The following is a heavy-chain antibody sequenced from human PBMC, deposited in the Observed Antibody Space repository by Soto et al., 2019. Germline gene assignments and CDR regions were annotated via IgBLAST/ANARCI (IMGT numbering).Heavy chain of an antibody. CDR2: IYSTGNT. V-gene: IGHV4-39*01. J-gene: IGHJ6*02. D-gene: IGHD6-13*01. Sequence: SETLSVTCTVSGDSIRSSSYWGWIRQPPGKGLEWIGSIYSTGNTYYNPSLNSQVTISVDTSKNQFSLNVISVTAADTAVYYCRRSSRYSTDVWGQGTTVIVSS. CDR1: GDSIRSSSY. CDR3: RRSSRYSTDV.